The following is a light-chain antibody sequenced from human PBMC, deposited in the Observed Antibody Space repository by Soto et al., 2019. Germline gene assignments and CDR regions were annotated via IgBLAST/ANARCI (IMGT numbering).Light chain of an antibody. Sequence: EIVMTQSPATLSVSPGERATLSCRASRSVSSNLAWYQKKKGKAPTLLIYGASTRGTGIPARWRGSGYGTELTITISSMKEDDFATDYCHQYNSNSGTFGQGTKVDIK. V-gene: IGKV3-15*01. CDR1: RSVSSN. CDR2: GAS. CDR3: HQYNSNSGT. J-gene: IGKJ1*01.